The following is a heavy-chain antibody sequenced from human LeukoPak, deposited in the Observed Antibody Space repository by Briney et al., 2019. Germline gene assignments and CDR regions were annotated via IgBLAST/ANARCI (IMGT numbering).Heavy chain of an antibody. CDR2: IYTSGST. D-gene: IGHD3-22*01. J-gene: IGHJ4*02. Sequence: SETLSLTCTVSGGSISSGSYYWSWIRQPAGKGLEWIGRIYTSGSTNYNPSLKSRVTISVDTSKNQFSLKLSSVTAADTAVYYCARAARVVVITEYYFDSWGQGTLGTVSS. CDR1: GGSISSGSYY. V-gene: IGHV4-61*02. CDR3: ARAARVVVITEYYFDS.